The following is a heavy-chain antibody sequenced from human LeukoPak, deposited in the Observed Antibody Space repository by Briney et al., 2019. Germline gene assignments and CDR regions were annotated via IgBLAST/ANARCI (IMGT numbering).Heavy chain of an antibody. Sequence: TSETLSLTCTVSGGSISSSSYYWGWIRQPPGKGLEWTGSIYYSGSTYYNPSLKSRVTISVDTSKNQFSLKLSSVTAADTAVYYCARLSSSGWYFDYWGQGTLVTVSS. D-gene: IGHD6-19*01. V-gene: IGHV4-39*01. CDR2: IYYSGST. CDR1: GGSISSSSYY. J-gene: IGHJ4*02. CDR3: ARLSSSGWYFDY.